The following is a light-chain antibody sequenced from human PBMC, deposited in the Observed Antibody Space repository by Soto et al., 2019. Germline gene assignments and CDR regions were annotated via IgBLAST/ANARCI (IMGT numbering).Light chain of an antibody. CDR3: CSYVGSSILM. CDR1: SSDVGSYNL. J-gene: IGLJ3*02. Sequence: QSALTQPASVSGSPGQSITISCSGTSSDVGSYNLVSWYQQLPGKAPQLIIYEVNERPSGISDRFSGSKSGNTASLTISGLQGEDEADYYCCSYVGSSILMFGGGTKLTVL. V-gene: IGLV2-23*02. CDR2: EVN.